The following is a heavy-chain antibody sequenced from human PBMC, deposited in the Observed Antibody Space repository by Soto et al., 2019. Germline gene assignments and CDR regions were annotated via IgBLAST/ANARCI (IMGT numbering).Heavy chain of an antibody. D-gene: IGHD2-2*01. CDR1: GGSISSSSYY. CDR2: IYYSGST. V-gene: IGHV4-39*01. J-gene: IGHJ4*02. CDR3: ARHAFSRHIDY. Sequence: QLQLQESGPGLVKPSETLSLTCTVSGGSISSSSYYWGWIRQPPGKGLEWIGSIYYSGSTYYNPSLKSRVTISVDTSKNQFSLKLSSVTAADTAVYYCARHAFSRHIDYWGQGTLVTVSS.